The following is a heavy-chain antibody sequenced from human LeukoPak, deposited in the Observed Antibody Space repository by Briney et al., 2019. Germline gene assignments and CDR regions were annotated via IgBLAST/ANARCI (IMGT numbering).Heavy chain of an antibody. D-gene: IGHD6-19*01. CDR1: GFTFSSYE. CDR3: ARGYSSGWYYFDY. CDR2: ISSSGSTI. V-gene: IGHV3-48*03. J-gene: IGHJ4*02. Sequence: GGSLRLSCAASGFTFSSYEMNWVRQAPGKGLEWVSYISSSGSTIYYADSVKGRFTISRDNSKNTLYLQMNSLRAEDTAVYYCARGYSSGWYYFDYWGQGTLVTVSS.